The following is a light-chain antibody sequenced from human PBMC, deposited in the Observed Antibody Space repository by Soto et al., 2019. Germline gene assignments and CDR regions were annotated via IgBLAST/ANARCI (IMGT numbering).Light chain of an antibody. V-gene: IGKV4-1*01. Sequence: DIVMTQCPDSLAVSLGERATINCKSSQSVLYSANNKNCLAWYQQKPGQPPKLLLYWASTRESGVPDRFSGSGSGTDFTLTISSLQAEDVAVYYCQQYYSTPRTFGQGTKVEIK. CDR3: QQYYSTPRT. CDR2: WAS. CDR1: QSVLYSANNKNC. J-gene: IGKJ1*01.